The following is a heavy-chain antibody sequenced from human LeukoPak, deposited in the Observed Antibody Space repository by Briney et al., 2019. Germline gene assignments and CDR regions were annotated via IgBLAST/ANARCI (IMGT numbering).Heavy chain of an antibody. CDR3: AKVRAPSGWFNSDY. CDR2: ISGSGDKT. V-gene: IGHV3-23*01. D-gene: IGHD6-19*01. Sequence: GGSLRLTCIASGFTFSSYAMNWVRQVPGKGLEWVSTISGSGDKTFFADSVKGRFTISRDNSKNTLYLQMNSLRVEDTATYYCAKVRAPSGWFNSDYWGQGTLVTVSS. CDR1: GFTFSSYA. J-gene: IGHJ4*02.